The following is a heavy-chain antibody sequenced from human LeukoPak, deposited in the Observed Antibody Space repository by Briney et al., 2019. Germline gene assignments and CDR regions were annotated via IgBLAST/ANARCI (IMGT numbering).Heavy chain of an antibody. CDR2: IKQDGSEK. D-gene: IGHD3-10*01. V-gene: IGHV3-7*03. J-gene: IGHJ4*02. CDR3: AKDVRVGEYYGSGTYFDC. CDR1: GSTFSSYW. Sequence: GALRLSCAASGSTFSSYWMSWVRQAPGKGLEWVANIKQDGSEKYYVDSVKGRFTISRDNAKNSLYLQMDSLRAEDTAVYYCAKDVRVGEYYGSGTYFDCWGQGTLVTVSS.